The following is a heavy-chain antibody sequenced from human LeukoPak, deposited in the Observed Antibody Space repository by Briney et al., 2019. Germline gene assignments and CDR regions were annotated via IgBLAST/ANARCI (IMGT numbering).Heavy chain of an antibody. V-gene: IGHV4-4*07. CDR1: GGSFSSYY. CDR2: IYTSGST. CDR3: ARFAVGYCSSTSCYAFDY. Sequence: SETLSLTCTVSGGSFSSYYWSWIRQPAGKGLEWIGRIYTSGSTNYNPSLKSRVTMSVDTSKNQFSLKLSSVTAADTAVYYCARFAVGYCSSTSCYAFDYWGQGTLVTVSS. J-gene: IGHJ4*02. D-gene: IGHD2-2*01.